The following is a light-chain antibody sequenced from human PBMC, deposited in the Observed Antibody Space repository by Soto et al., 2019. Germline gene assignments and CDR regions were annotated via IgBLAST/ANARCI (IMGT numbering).Light chain of an antibody. V-gene: IGKV3-15*01. CDR1: QSVRSN. Sequence: EKVMTQSPATLSVSPGERATLSCRASQSVRSNLAWYQQKPGQPPRLLIYDASTRATGIPSRFSGSGSGTEFTLTIGSLKSEDFAVYYCQQYDNWPRTFGQGTKVDIK. CDR2: DAS. CDR3: QQYDNWPRT. J-gene: IGKJ1*01.